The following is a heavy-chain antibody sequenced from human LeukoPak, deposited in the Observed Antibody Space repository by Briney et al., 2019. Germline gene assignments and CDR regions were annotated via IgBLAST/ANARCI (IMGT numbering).Heavy chain of an antibody. CDR3: AKDQPGAHK. J-gene: IGHJ4*02. CDR2: ISYDGSNK. CDR1: GFMFSSNW. Sequence: GGSLRLSCAASGFMFSSNWMSWVRLAPGKGLEWVAVISYDGSNKYYADSVKGRFTISRDNSKNTLYLQMNSLRAEDTAVYYCAKDQPGAHKWGQGTLVTVSS. V-gene: IGHV3-30*18.